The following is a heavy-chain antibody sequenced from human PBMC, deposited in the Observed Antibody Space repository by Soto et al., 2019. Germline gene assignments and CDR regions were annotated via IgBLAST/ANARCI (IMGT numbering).Heavy chain of an antibody. CDR1: GFIVSDTY. J-gene: IGHJ3*02. V-gene: IGHV3-66*01. CDR3: AREPRYCRGGSCSITGDAYDI. Sequence: GGSLRLSCTASGFIVSDTYVNWVRQAPGKGLEWVSVISNRGDTHYADSVRGRFSLSRDISDNTLHLQTNNLRVEDTAVYYCAREPRYCRGGSCSITGDAYDIWGQGTMVTVS. CDR2: ISNRGDT. D-gene: IGHD2-15*01.